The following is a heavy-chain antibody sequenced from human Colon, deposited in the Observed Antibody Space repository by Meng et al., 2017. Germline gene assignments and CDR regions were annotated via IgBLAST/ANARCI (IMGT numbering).Heavy chain of an antibody. V-gene: IGHV1-69*05. D-gene: IGHD6-6*01. J-gene: IGHJ4*02. CDR1: GGSFDNYA. CDR2: IIPGVGTT. CDR3: ARDRRNYYLDL. Sequence: QVQLMQSGAEVKTPGAAGRVTCKASGGSFDNYAISWVRQAPGQGLERGGGIIPGVGTTNYAQRFQGRVTITTDRSAGTVFMQLNSLRFEDTAVYYCARDRRNYYLDLWGQGTLVTVSS.